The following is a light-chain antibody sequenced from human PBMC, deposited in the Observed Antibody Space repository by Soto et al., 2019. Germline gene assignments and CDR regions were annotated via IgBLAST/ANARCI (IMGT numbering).Light chain of an antibody. V-gene: IGLV1-40*01. Sequence: QSVLTQPPSVSGAPGQRITISCTGSSSNIGAGYDVHWYQQLPGTDPKLLIFDNNNRPSGVPDRFSGSKSGTSASLAITGLHSEDEADYYCQSFDNSLGGSYVFGTGTKLTVL. J-gene: IGLJ1*01. CDR2: DNN. CDR1: SSNIGAGYD. CDR3: QSFDNSLGGSYV.